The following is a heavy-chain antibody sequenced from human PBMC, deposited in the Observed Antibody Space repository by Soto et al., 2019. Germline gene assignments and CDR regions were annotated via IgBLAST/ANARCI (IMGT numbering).Heavy chain of an antibody. CDR1: GYTFTGYY. CDR2: INPNSGGT. CDR3: ARTKIIIIFGVVLSKLFHS. Sequence: ASVKGSCKASGYTFTGYYMHWVLQAPGQGLEWMGWINPNSGGTNYAQKFQGRVTMTRDTSISTAYMELSRLRSDDTAVYYCARTKIIIIFGVVLSKLFHSWGQGTLVT. V-gene: IGHV1-2*02. J-gene: IGHJ5*01. D-gene: IGHD3-3*01.